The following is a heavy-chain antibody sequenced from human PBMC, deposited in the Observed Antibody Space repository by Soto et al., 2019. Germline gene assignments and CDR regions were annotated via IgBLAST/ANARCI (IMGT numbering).Heavy chain of an antibody. CDR3: AREGDYDILTGYYIIHYYYGMDV. Sequence: QVQLVQSGAEVKKPGASVKVSCKASGYTFTSYGISWVRQAPGQGLEWMGWISAYNGNTNYAQKLQGRVTMTTDTSPRTAYMELRSLRSDDTAVYYCAREGDYDILTGYYIIHYYYGMDVWGQGTTVTVSS. V-gene: IGHV1-18*01. CDR2: ISAYNGNT. CDR1: GYTFTSYG. J-gene: IGHJ6*02. D-gene: IGHD3-9*01.